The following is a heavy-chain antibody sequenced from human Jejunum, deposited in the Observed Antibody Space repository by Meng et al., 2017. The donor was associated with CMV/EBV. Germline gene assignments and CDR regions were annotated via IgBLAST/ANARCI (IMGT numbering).Heavy chain of an antibody. CDR1: GFTFHFHA. V-gene: IGHV3-23*01. J-gene: IGHJ4*02. Sequence: SCAPSGFTFHFHAMSWVRPSPGNGLTWISTIGGPGDSFYSASVKSPFTISSSHAKNSLYLQMNSLRPEDTAVYYCAKDAYSKGDYWGQGTLVTVSS. CDR3: AKDAYSKGDY. D-gene: IGHD4-11*01. CDR2: IGGPGDS.